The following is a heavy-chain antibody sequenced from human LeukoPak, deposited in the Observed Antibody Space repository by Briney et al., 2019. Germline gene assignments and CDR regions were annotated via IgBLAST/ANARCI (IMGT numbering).Heavy chain of an antibody. CDR2: IIPIFGTA. V-gene: IGHV1-69*13. D-gene: IGHD1-1*01. CDR1: GGTLSSYA. CDR3: ARCGTAHYYYYMDV. Sequence: SVKVSCKASGGTLSSYAISWVRQAPGQGLEWMGGIIPIFGTANYAQKFQGRVTITADESTSTAYMELSSLRSDDTAVYYCARCGTAHYYYYMDVWGKGTTVTVSS. J-gene: IGHJ6*03.